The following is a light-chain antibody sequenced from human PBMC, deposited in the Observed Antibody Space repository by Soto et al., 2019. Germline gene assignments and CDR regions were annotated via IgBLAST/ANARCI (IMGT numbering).Light chain of an antibody. J-gene: IGLJ2*01. CDR3: SSYTGSSTLV. CDR1: SSDVGAYNY. CDR2: DVS. V-gene: IGLV2-14*01. Sequence: QSALTQPASVSGSPGQSITISCTGTSSDVGAYNYVSWYQQHPGKAPKLMIYDVSNRPSGVSNRFSASKSGNTASLTISGIQAEDEADYYCSSYTGSSTLVFGGGTKLTVL.